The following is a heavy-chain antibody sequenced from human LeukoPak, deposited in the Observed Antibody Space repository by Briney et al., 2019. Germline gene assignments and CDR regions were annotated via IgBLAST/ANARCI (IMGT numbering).Heavy chain of an antibody. J-gene: IGHJ5*02. CDR3: ARGAGFDFWSGYPSRANWFDP. V-gene: IGHV3-30*10. CDR1: GFTSSSYA. CDR2: ISFDGNHK. Sequence: GGSLRLSCAASGFTSSSYAMHWVRQAPGKGLEWVAVISFDGNHKYHTDSVKGRFTISRDNSKNTLYLQMNSLRAEDTAVYYCARGAGFDFWSGYPSRANWFDPWGQGTLVTVSS. D-gene: IGHD3-3*01.